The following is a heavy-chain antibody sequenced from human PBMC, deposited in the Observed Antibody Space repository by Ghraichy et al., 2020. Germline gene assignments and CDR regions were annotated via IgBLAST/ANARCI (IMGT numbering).Heavy chain of an antibody. CDR3: ARSGGRDDYMGDS. CDR1: GFSFTSYW. V-gene: IGHV3-7*01. CDR2: IKEDGSEK. Sequence: LNISCAASGFSFTSYWVSWVRHTPGKGLEWLANIKEDGSEKYYVDSVEGRFSISRDNAKNALYLEMNSLRDEDTAVYYCARSGGRDDYMGDSWGQGTLVTVSS. J-gene: IGHJ4*02. D-gene: IGHD5-24*01.